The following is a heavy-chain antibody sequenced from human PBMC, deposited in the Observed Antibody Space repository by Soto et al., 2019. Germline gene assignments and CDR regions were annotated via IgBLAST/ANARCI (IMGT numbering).Heavy chain of an antibody. J-gene: IGHJ3*02. CDR1: GFTFSIYS. D-gene: IGHD1-26*01. V-gene: IGHV3-48*01. Sequence: EVQLVESGGGLVQPGGSLRLTCAASGFTFSIYSMNWVRQAPGKGLEWVSYIMPGSSHIFYADSVKGRFTISRNNAKNSLTLQMTSLRAEDTAVYYCAFEPVGATSVHVFDIWGHGTMVTVSA. CDR3: AFEPVGATSVHVFDI. CDR2: IMPGSSHI.